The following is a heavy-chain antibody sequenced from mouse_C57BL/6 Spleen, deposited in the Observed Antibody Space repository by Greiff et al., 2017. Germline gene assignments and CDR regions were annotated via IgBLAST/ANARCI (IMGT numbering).Heavy chain of an antibody. CDR2: INPGSGGT. CDR1: GYAFTNYL. D-gene: IGHD1-1*01. V-gene: IGHV1-54*01. CDR3: ARGDGRRYFNV. J-gene: IGHJ1*03. Sequence: QVQLQQSGAELVRPGTSVKVSCKASGYAFTNYLIEWVKQRPGQGLEWIGVINPGSGGTNYNEKFKGKATLTADKSSSTAYMQLSSLTSEESAVSFCARGDGRRYFNVWGTGTTVTVSS.